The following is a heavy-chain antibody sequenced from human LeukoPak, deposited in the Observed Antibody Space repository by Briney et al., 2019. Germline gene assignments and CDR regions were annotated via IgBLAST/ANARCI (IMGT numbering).Heavy chain of an antibody. J-gene: IGHJ4*02. CDR2: IYYIGDT. Sequence: PSETLSLTCTVSGGSISSYYWSWIRQPPGKGLEWIGYIYYIGDTNYNPSLKSRVTISVDTSRNQFSLKVSSVTAADTAIYYCARVVGDGFSDYWGQGTLVTVSS. V-gene: IGHV4-59*01. D-gene: IGHD5-24*01. CDR1: GGSISSYY. CDR3: ARVVGDGFSDY.